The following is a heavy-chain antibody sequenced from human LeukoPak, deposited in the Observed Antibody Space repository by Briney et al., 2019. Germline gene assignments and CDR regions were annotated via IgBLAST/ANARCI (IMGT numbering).Heavy chain of an antibody. V-gene: IGHV3-20*04. D-gene: IGHD2-15*01. CDR1: GFTFHDYG. CDR2: INWNGGST. CDR3: ARVGGYCSGGSCLPLD. J-gene: IGHJ4*02. Sequence: GGSLRLSCAASGFTFHDYGMSWVRQAPGKGREWVSGINWNGGSTGYADSVKGRFTISRDNAKHSLYLQMNSLRAEDTALYYCARVGGYCSGGSCLPLDLGQGTLVTVSS.